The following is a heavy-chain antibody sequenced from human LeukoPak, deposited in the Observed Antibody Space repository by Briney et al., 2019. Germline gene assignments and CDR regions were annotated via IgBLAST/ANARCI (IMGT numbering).Heavy chain of an antibody. Sequence: GGSLRLSCAASGFTFSTYSMNGVRQAPGKGREWVSYISVSLIYYAESVKGRFTISRDNAKNSLYLQMNSLRDEDTAVYYCARGRYSSSWYFDYWGQGTLVTVSS. CDR2: ISVSLI. V-gene: IGHV3-48*02. CDR1: GFTFSTYS. CDR3: ARGRYSSSWYFDY. D-gene: IGHD6-13*01. J-gene: IGHJ4*02.